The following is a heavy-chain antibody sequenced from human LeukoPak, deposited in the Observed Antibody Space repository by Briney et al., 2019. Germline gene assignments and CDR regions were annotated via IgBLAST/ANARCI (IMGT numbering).Heavy chain of an antibody. V-gene: IGHV4-59*01. CDR2: IYYSGST. J-gene: IGHJ4*02. CDR1: GGSISSYY. CDR3: AVGGSRSFDY. D-gene: IGHD6-25*01. Sequence: SETLSLTCTVSGGSISSYYWSWIRQPPGKGLEWIGYIYYSGSTNYNPSLKSRVTISVDTSKNQFALKLSSVTAADTAVYYCAVGGSRSFDYWGKGTLVTVSS.